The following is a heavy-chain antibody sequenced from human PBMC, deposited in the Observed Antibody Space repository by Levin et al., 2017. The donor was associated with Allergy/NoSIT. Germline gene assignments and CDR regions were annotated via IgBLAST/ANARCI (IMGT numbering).Heavy chain of an antibody. Sequence: GESLKISCKASGYTFTSYDINWVRQATGQGLEWMGWMNPNSGNTGYAQKFQGRVTMTRNTSISTAYMELSSLRSEDTAVYYCARGLVATTAYWYFDLWGRGTLVTVSS. V-gene: IGHV1-8*01. CDR2: MNPNSGNT. CDR3: ARGLVATTAYWYFDL. CDR1: GYTFTSYD. D-gene: IGHD5-24*01. J-gene: IGHJ2*01.